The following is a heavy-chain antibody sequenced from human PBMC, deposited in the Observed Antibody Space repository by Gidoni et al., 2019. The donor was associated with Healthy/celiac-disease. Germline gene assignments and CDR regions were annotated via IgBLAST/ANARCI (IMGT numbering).Heavy chain of an antibody. CDR3: AKNFKRPGSGYDFWSGYYRSAVYGMDV. CDR1: GFTFSSYG. J-gene: IGHJ6*02. Sequence: QVQLVESGGGVVQPGRSLRLSCAASGFTFSSYGMHWVRQAPGTGLEWVAVISYDGSNKYYADSVKGRFTISRDNSKNTLYLQMNSLRAEDTAVYYCAKNFKRPGSGYDFWSGYYRSAVYGMDVWGQGTTVTVSS. D-gene: IGHD3-3*01. CDR2: ISYDGSNK. V-gene: IGHV3-30*18.